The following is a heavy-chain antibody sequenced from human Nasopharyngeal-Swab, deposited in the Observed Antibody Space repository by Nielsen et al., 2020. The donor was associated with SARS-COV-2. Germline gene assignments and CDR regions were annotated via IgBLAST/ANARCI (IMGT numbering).Heavy chain of an antibody. D-gene: IGHD2-2*01. J-gene: IGHJ6*03. Sequence: GESLKISCAASGFTFSSYAMSWVRQAPGKGLEWVSAISGSGGSTYYADSVKGRFTISRDNSKITLYLQMNSLRAEDTAVYYCARGGCSSTSCYDDYYYYYMDVWGKGTTVTVSS. CDR2: ISGSGGST. CDR1: GFTFSSYA. V-gene: IGHV3-23*01. CDR3: ARGGCSSTSCYDDYYYYYMDV.